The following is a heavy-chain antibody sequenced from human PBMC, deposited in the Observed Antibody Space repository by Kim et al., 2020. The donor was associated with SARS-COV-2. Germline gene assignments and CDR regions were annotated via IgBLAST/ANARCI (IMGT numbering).Heavy chain of an antibody. Sequence: QKFQGRVTITADESTSTAYMELSSLRSEDTAVYYCARGIVVPAAIHWFDPWGQGTLVTVSS. CDR3: ARGIVVPAAIHWFDP. V-gene: IGHV1-69*01. J-gene: IGHJ5*02. D-gene: IGHD2-2*01.